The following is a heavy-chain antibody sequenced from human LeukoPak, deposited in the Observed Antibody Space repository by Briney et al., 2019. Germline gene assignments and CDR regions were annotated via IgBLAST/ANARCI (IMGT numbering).Heavy chain of an antibody. CDR1: GLTFDDYA. CDR2: ISWNSGSI. V-gene: IGHV3-9*01. CDR3: AKAHGSGSYYNY. Sequence: SLRLSCAASGLTFDDYAMHWVRPAPGKGLEWVSGISWNSGSIGYADSVKGRFTISRDNAKNSLYLQMNSLRAEDTALYYCAKAHGSGSYYNYWGQGTLVTVSS. D-gene: IGHD3-10*01. J-gene: IGHJ4*02.